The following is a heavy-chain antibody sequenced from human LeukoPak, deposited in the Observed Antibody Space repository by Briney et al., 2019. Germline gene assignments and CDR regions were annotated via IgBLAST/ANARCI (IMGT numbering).Heavy chain of an antibody. Sequence: SGGSLRLSCAASAFTFRNYAMHWLRQAPGKGLEWVAVIASDGNDKHLADSVKGRFTISRDNSRNTLYLQMNSLRTEDTAVYYCAKDGAMAAAGYYFDYWGQGTPVTVSS. J-gene: IGHJ4*02. CDR1: AFTFRNYA. CDR2: IASDGNDK. CDR3: AKDGAMAAAGYYFDY. V-gene: IGHV3-30*18. D-gene: IGHD6-13*01.